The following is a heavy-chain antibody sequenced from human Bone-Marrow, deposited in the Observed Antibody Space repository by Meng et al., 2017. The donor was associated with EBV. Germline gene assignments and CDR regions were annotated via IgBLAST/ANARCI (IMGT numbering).Heavy chain of an antibody. CDR1: GYTFTSYA. CDR2: INAGNGNT. J-gene: IGHJ4*02. V-gene: IGHV1-3*01. CDR3: ARLDSSGLDY. D-gene: IGHD3-22*01. Sequence: QVQLVQSGAEVKKPGASLKVSCKASGYTFTSYAMHWVRQAPGQRLEWMGWINAGNGNTKYSQKFQGRVTITRDTSASTAYMELSSLRSEDTAVYYCARLDSSGLDYWGQGTLVTVSS.